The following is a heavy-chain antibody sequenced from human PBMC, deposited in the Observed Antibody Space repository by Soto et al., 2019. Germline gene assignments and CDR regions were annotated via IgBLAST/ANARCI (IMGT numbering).Heavy chain of an antibody. J-gene: IGHJ4*02. CDR3: AKDVGITGATADS. CDR1: GVTISSYG. Sequence: SLRLSCVGSGVTISSYGLHWVRQAPGKGLEWVAFISYDGINKYYGDSVKGRFTISRDNSKNTLFLQMNSLRTEDTAVYYCAKDVGITGATADSWGQGTRVTVSS. V-gene: IGHV3-30*18. D-gene: IGHD1-7*01. CDR2: ISYDGINK.